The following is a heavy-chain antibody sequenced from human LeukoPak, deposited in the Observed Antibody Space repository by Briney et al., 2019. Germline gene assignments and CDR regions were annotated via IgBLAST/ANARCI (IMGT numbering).Heavy chain of an antibody. J-gene: IGHJ6*03. Sequence: ASVKVPCRSCGYTFTSYYMHWVRQAPGQGLEWMGIINPSGGSTSYAQKFQGRVTMPRDTATSTVYMELSSLRSEDTAVYYCARDGGGDRYSGSYYYYYYYMDVWGKGTTVTVSS. CDR3: ARDGGGDRYSGSYYYYYYYMDV. D-gene: IGHD1-26*01. CDR2: INPSGGST. CDR1: GYTFTSYY. V-gene: IGHV1-46*01.